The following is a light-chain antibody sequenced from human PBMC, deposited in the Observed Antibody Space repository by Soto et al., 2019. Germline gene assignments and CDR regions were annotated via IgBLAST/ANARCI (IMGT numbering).Light chain of an antibody. CDR1: SSDVGGYNS. Sequence: QSVLTQPPSASGSPGQSVTISCTGTSSDVGGYNSVSWYQRHPGKAPKLMIYEVNRRPSGVPDRFSGSKSGNTASLTVSGLQAEDEADYYCMSYSGSNSLLFGGGTQLTVL. CDR2: EVN. CDR3: MSYSGSNSLL. J-gene: IGLJ2*01. V-gene: IGLV2-8*01.